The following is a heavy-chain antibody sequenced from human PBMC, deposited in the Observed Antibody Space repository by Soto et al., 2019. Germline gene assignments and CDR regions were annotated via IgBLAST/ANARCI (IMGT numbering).Heavy chain of an antibody. CDR1: GFTFDDYA. V-gene: IGHV3-9*01. Sequence: GGSLRLSCAASGFTFDDYAMHWVRQAPGKGLEWVSGISWNSGSIGYADSVKGRFTISRDNAKNSLYLQMNSLRAEDTALYYCAKDMALRIEGSFDYWGQGTLVTVSS. J-gene: IGHJ4*02. D-gene: IGHD4-17*01. CDR2: ISWNSGSI. CDR3: AKDMALRIEGSFDY.